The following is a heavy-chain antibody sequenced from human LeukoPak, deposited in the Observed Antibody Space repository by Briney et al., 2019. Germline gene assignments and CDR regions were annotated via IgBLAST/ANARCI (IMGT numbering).Heavy chain of an antibody. CDR1: GVSISSGSYY. CDR3: ASLGYGSGRSHYYYYMDV. Sequence: SETLSLTCTVSGVSISSGSYYWNWIRQPAGKGLEWLGRIYKTGSTNYNPSLKSRVTISVDTSKNQFSLKLSSVTAADTAVYYCASLGYGSGRSHYYYYMDVWGKGTTVTVSS. D-gene: IGHD3-10*01. J-gene: IGHJ6*03. CDR2: IYKTGST. V-gene: IGHV4-61*10.